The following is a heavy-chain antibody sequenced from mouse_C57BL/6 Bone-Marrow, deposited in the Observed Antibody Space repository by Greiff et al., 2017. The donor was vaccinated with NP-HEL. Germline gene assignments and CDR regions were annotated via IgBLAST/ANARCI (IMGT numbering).Heavy chain of an antibody. CDR2: INPNNGGT. CDR3: ARDDGYFSMDY. V-gene: IGHV1-18*01. Sequence: VQLQQSGPELVKPGASVKIPCKASGYTFTDYNMDWVKQSHGKSLEWIGDINPNNGGTIYNQKFKGKATLTVDKSSSTAHMELRSLTSEDTAVYYCARDDGYFSMDYWGQGTSVTVSS. D-gene: IGHD2-3*01. J-gene: IGHJ4*01. CDR1: GYTFTDYN.